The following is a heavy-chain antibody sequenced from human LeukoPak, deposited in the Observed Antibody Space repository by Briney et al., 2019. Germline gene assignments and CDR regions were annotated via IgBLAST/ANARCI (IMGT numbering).Heavy chain of an antibody. D-gene: IGHD3-10*01. J-gene: IGHJ4*02. CDR1: GGSISSHY. CDR3: ARDPGTYYYGSGSSHYSDY. Sequence: PSETLSLTCTVSGGSISSHYWSWIRQPPGKGLEWIGYIYYSGSTNYNPSLKSRVTISVDTSRNQFSLKLSSVTAADTAVYYCARDPGTYYYGSGSSHYSDYWGQGTLVTVSS. V-gene: IGHV4-59*11. CDR2: IYYSGST.